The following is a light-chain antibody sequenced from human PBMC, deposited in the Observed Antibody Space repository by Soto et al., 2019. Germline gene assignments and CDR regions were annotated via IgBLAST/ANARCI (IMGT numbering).Light chain of an antibody. Sequence: VLTQSPGTMSLSPGERATLSCRARQSVSGNYLAWYQQRRGQAPRLLIYLASTRANGIPDRFTGSASGTDFTLIISRLEPEESAWYSCHQYGDAPQTFRQGTKVEI. CDR3: HQYGDAPQT. V-gene: IGKV3-20*01. J-gene: IGKJ2*01. CDR1: QSVSGNY. CDR2: LAS.